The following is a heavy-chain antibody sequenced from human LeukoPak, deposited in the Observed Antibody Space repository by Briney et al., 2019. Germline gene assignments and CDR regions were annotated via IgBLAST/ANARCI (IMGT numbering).Heavy chain of an antibody. J-gene: IGHJ4*02. V-gene: IGHV3-74*01. CDR3: EGSGRYDDY. CDR2: INIDGSST. D-gene: IGHD3-3*01. Sequence: GGSLRLSCAASGFTFSSYWMHWVRQAPGKGLVWVSRINIDGSSTSYADSVKGRFTISRDNAKNTLYLQMNSLRAEDTAVYYCEGSGRYDDYWGQGTLVTVSS. CDR1: GFTFSSYW.